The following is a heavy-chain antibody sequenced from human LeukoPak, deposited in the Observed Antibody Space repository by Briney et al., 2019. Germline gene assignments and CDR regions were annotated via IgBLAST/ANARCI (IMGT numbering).Heavy chain of an antibody. D-gene: IGHD3/OR15-3a*01. CDR1: GYTLTELS. V-gene: IGHV1-24*01. Sequence: ASVKVSCKVSGYTLTELSMHWVRQAPGKGLGWMGGFDPEDGETIYAQKFQGRVTITADESTSTAYMELSSLRSEDTAVYYCARDLGGGDWLMSNGDAFDIWGQGTMVTVSS. J-gene: IGHJ3*02. CDR2: FDPEDGET. CDR3: ARDLGGGDWLMSNGDAFDI.